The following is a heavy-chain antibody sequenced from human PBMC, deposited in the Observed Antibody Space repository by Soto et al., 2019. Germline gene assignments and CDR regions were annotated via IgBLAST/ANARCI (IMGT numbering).Heavy chain of an antibody. CDR3: ARDYYHFSGSYSDIPLDY. Sequence: ASVKVSCKASGYTFTSYGISWVRQAPGQGLEWMGWISAYNGNTNYAQKLQGRVTMTTDTSTSTAYMELRSLRSDDTAVYYCARDYYHFSGSYSDIPLDYWGQGALVTVSS. CDR1: GYTFTSYG. D-gene: IGHD3-10*01. J-gene: IGHJ4*02. V-gene: IGHV1-18*04. CDR2: ISAYNGNT.